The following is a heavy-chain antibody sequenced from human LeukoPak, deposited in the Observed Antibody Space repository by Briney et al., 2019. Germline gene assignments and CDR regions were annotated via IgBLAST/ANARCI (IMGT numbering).Heavy chain of an antibody. CDR2: ISRSGDIK. Sequence: GGSLRLSCEASGLTLSIFEMNWVRLAPGKGLEWVSFISRSGDIKLYADSVKGRFTISRDNPKNSLYMQMNSLRAEDTAVYYCAKGGSPGYNCNAFD. CDR1: GLTLSIFE. V-gene: IGHV3-48*03. J-gene: IGHJ3*02. CDR3: AKGGSPGYNCNAFD. D-gene: IGHD1-20*01.